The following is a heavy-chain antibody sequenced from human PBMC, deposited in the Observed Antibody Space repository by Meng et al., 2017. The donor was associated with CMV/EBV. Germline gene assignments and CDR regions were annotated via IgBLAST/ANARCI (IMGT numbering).Heavy chain of an antibody. CDR3: ARGIGVVIKIERLSLYYFDY. CDR1: GFTFDDYG. D-gene: IGHD3-3*01. J-gene: IGHJ4*02. Sequence: GESLKISCAASGFTFDDYGMSWVRQAPGKGLEWVSSISSSSSYIYYADSVKGRFTISRDNAKNSLYLQMNSLRAEDTAVYYCARGIGVVIKIERLSLYYFDYWGQGTLVTVSS. V-gene: IGHV3-21*01. CDR2: ISSSSSYI.